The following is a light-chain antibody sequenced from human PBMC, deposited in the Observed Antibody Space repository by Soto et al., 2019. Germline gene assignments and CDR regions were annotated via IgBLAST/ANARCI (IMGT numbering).Light chain of an antibody. J-gene: IGKJ3*01. CDR2: AAS. CDR1: QEISSY. CDR3: LQYYMYPFT. Sequence: IRMTQSQSSFSASIGDRVTITCRASQEISSYIAWYQFKPGKAPKLVIYAASTLQSGVPSRFSGSGSGTDFTLTISCLQSEDFATYYCLQYYMYPFTFGPGTKVDI. V-gene: IGKV1-8*01.